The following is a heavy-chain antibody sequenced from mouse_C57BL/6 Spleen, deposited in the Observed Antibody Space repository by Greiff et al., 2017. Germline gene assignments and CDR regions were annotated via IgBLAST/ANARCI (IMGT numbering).Heavy chain of an antibody. CDR3: ARQGGIYFYSFDY. V-gene: IGHV5-12*01. D-gene: IGHD2-1*01. CDR1: GFTFSDYY. J-gene: IGHJ2*01. Sequence: EVKLVESGGGLVQPGGSLKLSCAASGFTFSDYYMYWVRQTPEKRLEWVAYISNGGGSTYYPDTVKGRFTISRDNAKNTLYLQMSRLKSEDTAMYYCARQGGIYFYSFDYWGQGTTLTVSS. CDR2: ISNGGGST.